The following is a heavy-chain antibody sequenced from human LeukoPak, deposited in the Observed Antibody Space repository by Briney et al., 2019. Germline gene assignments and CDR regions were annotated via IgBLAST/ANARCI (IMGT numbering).Heavy chain of an antibody. Sequence: SETLSLTCTVSGGSFSSGSYYWSWIRQPPGKRLEWIGYIFYSGSTNYNPSLKSRVTISVDTSKNQFSLKLSSVTAADTAVYYCARRDSIGSWYYFDYWGQGTLVTVSS. J-gene: IGHJ4*02. CDR3: ARRDSIGSWYYFDY. CDR2: IFYSGST. V-gene: IGHV4-61*01. D-gene: IGHD2-8*02. CDR1: GGSFSSGSYY.